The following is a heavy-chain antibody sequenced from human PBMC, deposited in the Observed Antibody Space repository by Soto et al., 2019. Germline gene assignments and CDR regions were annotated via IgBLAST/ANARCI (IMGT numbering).Heavy chain of an antibody. CDR1: GFTFSSYG. Sequence: GGSLRLSCAASGFTFSSYGMHWVRQAPGKGLEWVAVISYDGSNKYYADSVKGRFTISRDNSKNTLYLQMNSLRAEDTAVYYCAKDGDSSGWYTLRRTLDYYYGMDVWGQGTTVTVSS. CDR2: ISYDGSNK. J-gene: IGHJ6*02. D-gene: IGHD6-19*01. V-gene: IGHV3-30*18. CDR3: AKDGDSSGWYTLRRTLDYYYGMDV.